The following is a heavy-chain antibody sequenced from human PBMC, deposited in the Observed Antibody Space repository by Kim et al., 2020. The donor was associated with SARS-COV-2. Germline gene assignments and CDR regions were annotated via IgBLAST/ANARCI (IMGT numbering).Heavy chain of an antibody. V-gene: IGHV3-21*01. J-gene: IGHJ4*02. D-gene: IGHD6-6*01. CDR3: VKDEIEARQYFDN. CDR2: ISGGSHYI. CDR1: GFTFSSYS. Sequence: GGSLRLSCAASGFTFSSYSMNWVRQAPGKGLEWVSAISGGSHYIYYTDSVKGRFTISRDNAKNSLYLQMNSLRAEDTAMYYCVKDEIEARQYFDNWGQGTLVTVSS.